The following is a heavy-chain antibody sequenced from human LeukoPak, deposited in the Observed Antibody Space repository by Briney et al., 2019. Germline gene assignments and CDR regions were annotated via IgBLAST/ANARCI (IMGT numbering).Heavy chain of an antibody. V-gene: IGHV3-30*02. Sequence: GGSLRLSCVVSGLTFRTYGMHWVRQAPGKGLEWVAFIQYDGNDRYYADSVRGRFTISRDNSQTTLYLQMNGLRSEDTAVYYCAKGGDEVDYWGQGTLVTVSS. CDR3: AKGGDEVDY. CDR1: GLTFRTYG. CDR2: IQYDGNDR. D-gene: IGHD3-16*01. J-gene: IGHJ4*02.